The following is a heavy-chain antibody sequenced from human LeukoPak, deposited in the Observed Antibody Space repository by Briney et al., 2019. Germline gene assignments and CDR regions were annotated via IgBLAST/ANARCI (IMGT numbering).Heavy chain of an antibody. J-gene: IGHJ6*03. V-gene: IGHV4-59*01. CDR3: ARGPYYDILTGHHYYYYMDV. D-gene: IGHD3-9*01. CDR2: IYYSGST. CDR1: GFTFSSYS. Sequence: GSLRLSCAASGFTFSSYSMNWVRQAPGKGLEWIGYIYYSGSTNYNPSLKSRVTISVDTSKNQFSLKLSSVAAADTAVYYCARGPYYDILTGHHYYYYMDVWGKGTTVTISS.